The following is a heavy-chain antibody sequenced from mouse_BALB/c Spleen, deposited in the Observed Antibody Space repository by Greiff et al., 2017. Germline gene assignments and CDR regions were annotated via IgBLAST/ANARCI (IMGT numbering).Heavy chain of an antibody. J-gene: IGHJ4*01. CDR1: GFNIKDTY. V-gene: IGHV14-3*02. D-gene: IGHD2-4*01. Sequence: EVQLQESGAELVKPGASVKLSCTASGFNIKDTYMHWVKQRPEQGLEWIGRIDPANGNTKYDPKFQGKATITADTSSNTAYLQLSSLTSEDTAVYYCARGGLRRAYYAMDYWGQGTSVTVSS. CDR2: IDPANGNT. CDR3: ARGGLRRAYYAMDY.